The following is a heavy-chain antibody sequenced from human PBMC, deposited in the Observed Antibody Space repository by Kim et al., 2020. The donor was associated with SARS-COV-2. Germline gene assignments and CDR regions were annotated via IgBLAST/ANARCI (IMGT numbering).Heavy chain of an antibody. CDR2: IYYSGST. CDR1: GGSISSSSYY. J-gene: IGHJ4*02. D-gene: IGHD1-26*01. CDR3: AIHPRVHLVGATRGGYFDY. Sequence: SETLSLTCTVSGGSISSSSYYWGWIRQPPGKGLEWIGSIYYSGSTYYNPSLKSRVTISVDTSKNQFSLKLSSVTAADTAVYYCAIHPRVHLVGATRGGYFDYWGQGTLVTVSS. V-gene: IGHV4-39*01.